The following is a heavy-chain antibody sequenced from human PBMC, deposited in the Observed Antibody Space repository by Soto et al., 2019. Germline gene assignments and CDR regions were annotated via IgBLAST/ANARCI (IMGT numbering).Heavy chain of an antibody. V-gene: IGHV1-46*01. Sequence: ASLQASCNASAHTFTDYYIHWIRQAPGQGLEWMGTVNPSGGHTTYAQHFLGRVTMTRDTSTSTLYMELTSLTSDDTAIYYCARGGHVVVVTAALDYWGQGTLVTVSS. CDR3: ARGGHVVVVTAALDY. J-gene: IGHJ4*02. D-gene: IGHD2-21*02. CDR1: AHTFTDYY. CDR2: VNPSGGHT.